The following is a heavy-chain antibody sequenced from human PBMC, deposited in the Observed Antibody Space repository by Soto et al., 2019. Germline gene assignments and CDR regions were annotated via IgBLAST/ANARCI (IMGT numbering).Heavy chain of an antibody. CDR3: AREKTMKAVLDY. Sequence: GGSLRLSCAASGFTFSSYAMHWVRQAPGKGLEWVAVISYDGSNKYYADSVKGRFTISRDNSKNTLYLQMNSLRAEDTAVYYCAREKTMKAVLDYWGQGTLVTVSS. CDR2: ISYDGSNK. J-gene: IGHJ4*02. CDR1: GFTFSSYA. V-gene: IGHV3-30-3*01. D-gene: IGHD3-22*01.